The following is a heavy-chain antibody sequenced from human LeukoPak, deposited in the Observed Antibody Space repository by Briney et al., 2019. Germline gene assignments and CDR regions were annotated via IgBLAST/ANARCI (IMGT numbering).Heavy chain of an antibody. V-gene: IGHV3-7*01. Sequence: GGSLRLSCAASGFTFSSYWMDWVRQAPGKGLEWVANVNQDGSVKNYVDSVKGRFTISRDNTKDSLYLEMNSLRAEDTAVYYCARNFGSQQFDYWGQGTLVTVSS. CDR1: GFTFSSYW. CDR2: VNQDGSVK. CDR3: ARNFGSQQFDY. J-gene: IGHJ4*02. D-gene: IGHD3-3*01.